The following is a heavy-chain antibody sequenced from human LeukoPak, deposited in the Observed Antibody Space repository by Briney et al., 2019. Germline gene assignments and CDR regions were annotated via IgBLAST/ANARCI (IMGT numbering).Heavy chain of an antibody. D-gene: IGHD3-22*01. Sequence: PSETLSLTCAVSGDSISIYYWSWIRRPPGKGLEWIGYIEHSGSTSYNPSLKSRVTISVDTSKNQFSLKLSSVTAADTAVYYCARVHDTSGYYYMLDYWGQGTLVTVSS. J-gene: IGHJ4*02. CDR2: IEHSGST. CDR3: ARVHDTSGYYYMLDY. V-gene: IGHV4-59*01. CDR1: GDSISIYY.